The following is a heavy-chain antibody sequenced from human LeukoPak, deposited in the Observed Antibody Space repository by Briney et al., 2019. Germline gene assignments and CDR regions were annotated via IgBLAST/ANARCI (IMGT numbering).Heavy chain of an antibody. CDR2: IYYSGST. CDR1: GGSISSGDYY. D-gene: IGHD5-12*01. J-gene: IGHJ6*03. CDR3: ARGSVDIVAMIGGGYYYYYMDV. Sequence: TSQTLSLTCTVSGGSISSGDYYWSWIRQPPGKGLEWIGYIYYSGSTYYNPSLKSRVTISVDTSKNQFSLKLSSVTAADTAVYYCARGSVDIVAMIGGGYYYYYMDVWGKGTTVTVSS. V-gene: IGHV4-30-4*08.